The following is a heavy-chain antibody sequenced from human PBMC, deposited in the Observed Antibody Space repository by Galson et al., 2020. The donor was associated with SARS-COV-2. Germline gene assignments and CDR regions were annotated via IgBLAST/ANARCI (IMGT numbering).Heavy chain of an antibody. D-gene: IGHD3-9*01. Sequence: SGPTLVKPTQTLTLTCTFPGFSLSTSGMRVSWIRQPPGKALEWLARIDWDDDKFYSTSLKTRLTISKDTSKNQVVLTMTNMDPVDTATYYCARELYDILAGYYYGMDVWGQGTTVTVSS. CDR2: IDWDDDK. CDR1: GFSLSTSGMR. V-gene: IGHV2-70*04. CDR3: ARELYDILAGYYYGMDV. J-gene: IGHJ6*02.